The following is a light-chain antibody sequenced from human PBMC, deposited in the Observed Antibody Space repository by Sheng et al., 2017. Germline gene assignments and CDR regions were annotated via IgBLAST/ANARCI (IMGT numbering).Light chain of an antibody. CDR2: GAS. CDR3: QQYNDWPGT. CDR1: QSVNNK. Sequence: EIVLTQSPGTLSLSPGERATLSCRASQSVNNKLAWYQQKPGQAPRLLIYGASTRATGIPANFSGSGSGTEFTLTISSLQSEDFAIYYCQQYNDWPGTFGPGTKVDF. J-gene: IGKJ3*01. V-gene: IGKV3-15*01.